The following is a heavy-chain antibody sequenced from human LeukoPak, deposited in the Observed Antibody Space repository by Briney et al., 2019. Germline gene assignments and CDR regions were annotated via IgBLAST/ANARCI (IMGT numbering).Heavy chain of an antibody. CDR3: ARIDYSGSGSYYGNWFDP. V-gene: IGHV1-8*02. CDR2: MRPNSGNT. D-gene: IGHD3-10*01. J-gene: IGHJ5*02. Sequence: ASVKVSCKASGGTFSSYAISWVRQAPGQGLEWMGWMRPNSGNTGYAQKFRGRVTMTRDTSISTAYMELSSLRSEDTAVYYCARIDYSGSGSYYGNWFDPWGQGTLVTVSS. CDR1: GGTFSSYA.